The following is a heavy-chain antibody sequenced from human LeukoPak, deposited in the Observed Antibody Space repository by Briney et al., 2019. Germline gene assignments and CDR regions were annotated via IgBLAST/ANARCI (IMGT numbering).Heavy chain of an antibody. Sequence: SETLSLICTVSGGSITTSRYYWGWIRQPPGKGLEWIGSMYYSGSTYYSPSLKSRVTISVDRSKNKFSLSLSSVTAADTAVYYCASHHTILYYFDYWGQGTLVTVSS. CDR1: GGSITTSRYY. V-gene: IGHV4-39*01. CDR3: ASHHTILYYFDY. D-gene: IGHD3-3*01. CDR2: MYYSGST. J-gene: IGHJ4*02.